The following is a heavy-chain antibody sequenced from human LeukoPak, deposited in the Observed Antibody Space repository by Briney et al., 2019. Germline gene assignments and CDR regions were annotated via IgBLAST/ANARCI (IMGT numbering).Heavy chain of an antibody. CDR3: ARGRRGYSGYDLSYFDY. D-gene: IGHD5-12*01. J-gene: IGHJ4*02. V-gene: IGHV3-48*01. Sequence: GGSLRLSCAASGFTFSSYSMNWVRQAPGKGLEWVSYISSSSTIYYADSVKGRFTISRDNAKNSLYLQMNSLRAEDTAVYYCARGRRGYSGYDLSYFDYWGQGTLVTVSS. CDR1: GFTFSSYS. CDR2: ISSSSTI.